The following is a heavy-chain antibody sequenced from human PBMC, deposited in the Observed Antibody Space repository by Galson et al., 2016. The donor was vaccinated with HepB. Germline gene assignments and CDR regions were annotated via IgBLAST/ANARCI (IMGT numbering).Heavy chain of an antibody. CDR1: GFTFSGSA. Sequence: SLRLSCAASGFTFSGSAMHWVRQASGKGLEWVGRIRSKSNSYATAYAASVKGRFTISRDDSKDTAWLQMNSLKTEDTAVYYCSRHSSYPTVTTPYYYYYMDVWGKGTTVTVSS. D-gene: IGHD4-17*01. CDR2: IRSKSNSYAT. V-gene: IGHV3-73*01. CDR3: SRHSSYPTVTTPYYYYYMDV. J-gene: IGHJ6*03.